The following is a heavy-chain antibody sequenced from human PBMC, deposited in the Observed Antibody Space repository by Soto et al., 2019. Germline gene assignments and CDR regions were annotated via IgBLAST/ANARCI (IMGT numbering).Heavy chain of an antibody. Sequence: GGSLRLSCAASGFTFSSYAMSWVRQAPGKGLEWVSAISGSGGSTYYADSVKGRFTISGDNSKNTLYLQMNSLRAEDTAVYYCAKVLRGSYYGWARAYYYYGMDVWGQGTTVTVSS. CDR2: ISGSGGST. CDR1: GFTFSSYA. J-gene: IGHJ6*02. CDR3: AKVLRGSYYGWARAYYYYGMDV. V-gene: IGHV3-23*01. D-gene: IGHD1-26*01.